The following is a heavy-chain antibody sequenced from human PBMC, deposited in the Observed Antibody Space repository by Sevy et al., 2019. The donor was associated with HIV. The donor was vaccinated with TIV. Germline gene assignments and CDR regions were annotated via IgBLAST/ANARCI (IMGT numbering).Heavy chain of an antibody. D-gene: IGHD6-13*01. J-gene: IGHJ2*01. V-gene: IGHV3-33*01. CDR1: GFTFRNSG. CDR2: IWYDGSNA. CDR3: ARDRSWGSKWYLHL. Sequence: GGSLRLSCAASGFTFRNSGMHWVRQAPGKGLEWVAFIWYDGSNAHYADSVKGQFTISRDNSKNTVYLQMNSLRVEDTALYYCARDRSWGSKWYLHLWGRGTLVTVSS.